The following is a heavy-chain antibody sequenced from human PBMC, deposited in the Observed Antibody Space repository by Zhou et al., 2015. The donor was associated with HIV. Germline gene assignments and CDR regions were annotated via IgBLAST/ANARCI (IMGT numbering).Heavy chain of an antibody. D-gene: IGHD2-15*01. J-gene: IGHJ4*02. CDR1: GGTFSSYA. V-gene: IGHV1-69*12. Sequence: QVQLVQSGAEVKKPGSSVKVSCKASGGTFSSYAISWVRQAPGQGLEWMGGIIPIFGTANYAQKFQGRVTITADESTSTAYMELSSLRSEDTAVYYCARDRKGYCSGGSCYSGDYWGQGTLVTVSS. CDR2: IIPIFGTA. CDR3: ARDRKGYCSGGSCYSGDY.